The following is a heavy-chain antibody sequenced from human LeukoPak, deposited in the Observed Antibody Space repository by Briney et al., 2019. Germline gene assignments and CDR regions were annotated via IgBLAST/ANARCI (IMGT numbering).Heavy chain of an antibody. J-gene: IGHJ6*02. Sequence: GGSLRLSYAASGFTVSSSYMFWVRQAPGKGLEWVSFIQTGSSTYYTQSVKGRFTISRDDSRNTVFLHMSSLRAEDTAVYYCARDPVTTSDYGLDVWGQGTTVTVSS. CDR2: IQTGSST. CDR3: ARDPVTTSDYGLDV. V-gene: IGHV3-53*01. CDR1: GFTVSSSY. D-gene: IGHD4-17*01.